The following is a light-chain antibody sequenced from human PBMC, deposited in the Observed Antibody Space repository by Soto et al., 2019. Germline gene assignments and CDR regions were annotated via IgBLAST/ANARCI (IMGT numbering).Light chain of an antibody. CDR2: DVS. J-gene: IGLJ1*01. Sequence: QSVLTQPASVSEFPGQSITISCTGTSSDVGGYNYVSWYQHHPGKAPKLMIYDVSNRPSGVSNRFSGSKSGNAASLTISGLQPEDEADYYCSSYTTSNTRQIVFGTGTKVTVL. CDR3: SSYTTSNTRQIV. V-gene: IGLV2-14*03. CDR1: SSDVGGYNY.